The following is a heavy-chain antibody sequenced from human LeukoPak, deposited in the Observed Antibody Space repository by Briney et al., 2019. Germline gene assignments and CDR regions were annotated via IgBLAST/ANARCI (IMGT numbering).Heavy chain of an antibody. CDR3: ARGGIQVSGIDEFDY. J-gene: IGHJ4*02. CDR2: IWYDGSNR. V-gene: IGHV3-33*01. CDR1: RFTFSNYG. Sequence: GGSLRLSCAASRFTFSNYGMHWVRQSPGKGLEWVAAIWYDGSNRWFADPVKGRFTISRENAESSLYLQMNSLRAEDTAVYYCARGGIQVSGIDEFDYWGQGTLVTVSS. D-gene: IGHD6-19*01.